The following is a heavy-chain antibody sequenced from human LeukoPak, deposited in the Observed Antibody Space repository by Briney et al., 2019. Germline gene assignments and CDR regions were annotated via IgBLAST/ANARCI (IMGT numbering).Heavy chain of an antibody. J-gene: IGHJ4*02. V-gene: IGHV3-7*04. CDR3: ARGEYYYDGGY. D-gene: IGHD3-22*01. CDR1: GFTFSSYW. Sequence: AGGSLRLSCAASGFTFSSYWMSWVRQAPGKGLEWVANIKQDGSQKYYVDSVKGRFTISRDNAKNSLFLQMNSLRAEETAVYYCARGEYYYDGGYWGQGTLVTVSS. CDR2: IKQDGSQK.